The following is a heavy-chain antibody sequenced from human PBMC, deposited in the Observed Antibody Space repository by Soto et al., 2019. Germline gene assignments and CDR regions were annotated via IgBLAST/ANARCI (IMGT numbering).Heavy chain of an antibody. CDR2: SIDKPQGYST. V-gene: IGHV3-72*01. Sequence: PXRSLRLAWSGAGFTLSDHYIDWVRQAPGKCLGWVGRSIDKPQGYSTAYAGSVKGRFTTSRDESKNSAYLQMNSLKTEDTAVYYCVRATYFSDSSGYTRCLDYWGQGTMVTVSS. CDR3: VRATYFSDSSGYTRCLDY. D-gene: IGHD3-22*01. J-gene: IGHJ4*02. CDR1: GFTLSDHY.